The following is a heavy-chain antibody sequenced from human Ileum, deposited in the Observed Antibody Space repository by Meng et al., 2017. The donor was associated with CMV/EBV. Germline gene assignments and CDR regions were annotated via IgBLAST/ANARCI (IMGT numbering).Heavy chain of an antibody. D-gene: IGHD2-2*01. V-gene: IGHV1-69*05. Sequence: TFRSYGISRVRQAPGQGLEWMGGIIAIFGTANYAKKCKGRVKITTDESTSTAYMELSSLRSEDTAVYYCARSGFYCSSTSCYGDYFDYWGQGTLVTVSS. CDR1: TFRSYG. J-gene: IGHJ4*02. CDR3: ARSGFYCSSTSCYGDYFDY. CDR2: IIAIFGTA.